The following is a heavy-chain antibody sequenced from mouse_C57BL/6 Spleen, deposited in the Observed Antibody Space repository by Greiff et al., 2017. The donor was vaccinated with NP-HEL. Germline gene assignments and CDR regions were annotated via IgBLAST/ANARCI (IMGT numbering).Heavy chain of an antibody. Sequence: EVQLQQSGPELVKPGASVKIPCKASGYTFTDYNMDWVKQSHGKSLEWIGDINPNNGGTIYNQKFKGKATLTVDKSSSTAYMELRSLTSEDTAVYYCARGYYGSSYRYFDVWGTGTTVTVSS. CDR2: INPNNGGT. V-gene: IGHV1-18*01. D-gene: IGHD1-1*01. J-gene: IGHJ1*03. CDR3: ARGYYGSSYRYFDV. CDR1: GYTFTDYN.